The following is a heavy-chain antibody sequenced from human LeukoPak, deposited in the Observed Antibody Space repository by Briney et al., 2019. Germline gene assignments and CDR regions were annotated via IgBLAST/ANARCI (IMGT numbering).Heavy chain of an antibody. CDR3: ARHRRRNNWFDP. CDR2: VNYGGGT. J-gene: IGHJ5*02. CDR1: GDSIRSEDYY. V-gene: IGHV4-39*01. Sequence: SETLSLTCTVSGDSIRSEDYYCDWIRQPPGTGLEWIGDVNYGGGTYYNPSLKSRVTMSVDTSKNQFSLRLTSVTAADTAVYYCARHRRRNNWFDPWGQGTLVTVSS.